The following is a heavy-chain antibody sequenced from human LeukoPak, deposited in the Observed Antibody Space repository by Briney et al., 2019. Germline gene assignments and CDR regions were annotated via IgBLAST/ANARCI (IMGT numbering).Heavy chain of an antibody. V-gene: IGHV1-18*01. D-gene: IGHD3-22*01. J-gene: IGHJ3*01. Sequence: ASVKVSCKASGGTFSSYAISWVRQAPGQGLEWMGWISTYNTNYAQNFQGRVTMATDTSTSTAYMELRSLRSDDTAVYYCASHPLYYDSKEGAFDVWGQGTMVTVSS. CDR2: ISTYNT. CDR1: GGTFSSYA. CDR3: ASHPLYYDSKEGAFDV.